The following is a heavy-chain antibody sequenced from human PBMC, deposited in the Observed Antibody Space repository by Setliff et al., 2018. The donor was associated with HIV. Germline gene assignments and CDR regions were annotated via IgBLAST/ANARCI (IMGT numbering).Heavy chain of an antibody. D-gene: IGHD5-12*01. J-gene: IGHJ4*02. V-gene: IGHV4-39*01. Sequence: LETLSLTCTVSGGSISSSSYYWGWIRQPPGKGLEWIGSLHYSGSPYYNPSLKSRVTISVDTSRNQFSLKLTSVTAADTAVYYCASDISPDDGYNRLHYFDYWGQGTLVTVSS. CDR2: LHYSGSP. CDR3: ASDISPDDGYNRLHYFDY. CDR1: GGSISSSSYY.